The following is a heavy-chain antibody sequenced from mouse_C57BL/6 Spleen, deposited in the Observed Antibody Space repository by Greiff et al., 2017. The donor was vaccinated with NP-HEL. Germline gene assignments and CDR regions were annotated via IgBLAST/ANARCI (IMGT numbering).Heavy chain of an antibody. V-gene: IGHV1-59*01. Sequence: QVQLQQPGAKLVRPGTSVKLSCKASGYTFTSYWMHWVKQRPGQGLEWIGVIDPSDSYTNYNQKFKGKATLTVDTSSSTAYMQLSSLTSEDSAVYYCARSYGSSLYYYAMDYWGQGTSVTVSS. J-gene: IGHJ4*01. CDR3: ARSYGSSLYYYAMDY. D-gene: IGHD1-1*01. CDR2: IDPSDSYT. CDR1: GYTFTSYW.